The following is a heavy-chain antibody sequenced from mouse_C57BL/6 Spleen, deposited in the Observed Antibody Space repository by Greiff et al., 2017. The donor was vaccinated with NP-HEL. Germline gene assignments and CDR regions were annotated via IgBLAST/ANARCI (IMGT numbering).Heavy chain of an antibody. CDR2: ISSGGSYT. CDR1: GFTFSSYG. J-gene: IGHJ4*01. D-gene: IGHD2-4*01. V-gene: IGHV5-6*02. Sequence: DVMLVESGGDLVKPGGSLKLSCAASGFTFSSYGMSWVRQTPDKRLEWVATISSGGSYTYYPDSVKGRFTISRDNAKNTLYLQMSSLKSEDTAMYYCARQRDYHSAMDHWGQGTSVTVSS. CDR3: ARQRDYHSAMDH.